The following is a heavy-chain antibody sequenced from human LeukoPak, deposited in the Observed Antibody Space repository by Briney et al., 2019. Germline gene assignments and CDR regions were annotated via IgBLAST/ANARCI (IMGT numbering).Heavy chain of an antibody. D-gene: IGHD1-26*01. CDR2: IYHSGST. J-gene: IGHJ5*02. CDR1: GYSISSGYY. V-gene: IGHV4-38-2*01. Sequence: SETLSLTCAFSGYSISSGYYWGWIRQPPGKGVEWIGSIYHSGSTYYNPSLKSRVAISVDTSKNQFSLKLSSVTAADTAVYYCARHGSGSYFRWFAPWGQGTLVTVSS. CDR3: ARHGSGSYFRWFAP.